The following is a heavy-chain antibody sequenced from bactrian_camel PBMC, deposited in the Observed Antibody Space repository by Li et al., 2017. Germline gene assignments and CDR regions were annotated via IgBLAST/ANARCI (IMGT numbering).Heavy chain of an antibody. CDR3: ATEGWDY. D-gene: IGHD3*01. J-gene: IGHJ4*01. CDR1: GYTFTTYS. CDR2: IDSDEVT. Sequence: HVQLVESGRGLVQPGGSLRLSCAVSGYTFTTYSMGWFRQPPGKERERVALIDSDEVTNYARSVEGRFTIARDNAKNMLYLQMNSLKTEDTAVYYCATEGWDYWGQGTQVTVS. V-gene: IGHV3S1*01.